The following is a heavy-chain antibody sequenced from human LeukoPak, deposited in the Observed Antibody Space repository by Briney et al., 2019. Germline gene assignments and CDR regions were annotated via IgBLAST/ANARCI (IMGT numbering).Heavy chain of an antibody. V-gene: IGHV3-23*01. Sequence: GGSLRLSCAASGFTFSSYAMSWVRHAPGKGLEWVSGVSGSGGSTYYADSVKGRFTISRDNSKNTLYLQMNSLRAEDTAVYYCAKDLDIVATITGNWGQGTLVTLSS. D-gene: IGHD5-12*01. CDR1: GFTFSSYA. CDR2: VSGSGGST. CDR3: AKDLDIVATITGN. J-gene: IGHJ4*02.